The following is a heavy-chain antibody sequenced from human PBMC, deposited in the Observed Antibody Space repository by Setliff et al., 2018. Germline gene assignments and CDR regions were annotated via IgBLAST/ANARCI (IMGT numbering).Heavy chain of an antibody. Sequence: ASVKVSCKASGGTFSSYAISWVRQAPGQGLEWMGRIIPIFGTANYAQKFQGRVTITRNTSISTAYMELSRLRSDDTAVYYCAREGRVLQFLEWLGNYYYYGMDVWGQGTTVTVSS. V-gene: IGHV1-69*05. J-gene: IGHJ6*02. CDR2: IIPIFGTA. D-gene: IGHD3-3*01. CDR1: GGTFSSYA. CDR3: AREGRVLQFLEWLGNYYYYGMDV.